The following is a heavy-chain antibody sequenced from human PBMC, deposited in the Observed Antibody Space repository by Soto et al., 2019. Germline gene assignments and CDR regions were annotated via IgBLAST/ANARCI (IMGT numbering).Heavy chain of an antibody. Sequence: GGSRRLAWAASGCTFSSYCMHWVRRAPDKGREWVAVIWYDGSNKYYADSVKGRFTISRDNSKNTLYLQMNSLRADDTTVYYCARDLSSTLLIVDPGYWGQGTLVTVYS. D-gene: IGHD3-22*01. CDR2: IWYDGSNK. CDR1: GCTFSSYC. V-gene: IGHV3-33*01. CDR3: ARDLSSTLLIVDPGY. J-gene: IGHJ4*02.